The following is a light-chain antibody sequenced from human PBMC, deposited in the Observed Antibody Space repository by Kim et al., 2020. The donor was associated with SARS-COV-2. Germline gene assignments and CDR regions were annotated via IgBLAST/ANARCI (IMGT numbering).Light chain of an antibody. Sequence: SVTPKEKVTITCRASQSIGSRLHWYQQKPDQSPKLLIKNASQSFSGVPSRFSGSGSGTDFTLTINSLEAEDAATYYCNQSNSLPYTFGQGTKLEI. J-gene: IGKJ2*01. CDR3: NQSNSLPYT. CDR2: NAS. V-gene: IGKV6-21*01. CDR1: QSIGSR.